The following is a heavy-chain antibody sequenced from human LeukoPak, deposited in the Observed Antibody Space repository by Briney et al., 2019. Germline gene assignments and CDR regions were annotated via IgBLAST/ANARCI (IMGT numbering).Heavy chain of an antibody. J-gene: IGHJ2*01. CDR1: GFTLDDYV. V-gene: IGHV3-9*01. D-gene: IGHD1/OR15-1a*01. CDR2: ISWNSVSI. Sequence: PGGSLRLSCAASGFTLDDYVMHWVRQAPGKGLEWVSGISWNSVSIGYADSVKGRFTISRDNAKNSLYLQMNSLRAEDTALYYCAKDIGTGSTGWYFDLWGRGTLVTVSS. CDR3: AKDIGTGSTGWYFDL.